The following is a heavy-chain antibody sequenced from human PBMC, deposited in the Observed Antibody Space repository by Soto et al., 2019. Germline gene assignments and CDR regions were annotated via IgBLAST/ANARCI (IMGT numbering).Heavy chain of an antibody. CDR2: LYDVDGS. V-gene: IGHV3-53*01. Sequence: DVQLVESGGGLIQPGESRRRSCAALEVTIGAKKHVAGLRQPPGKGLEWVSALYDVDGSFYADSVTGRFTTSSDSSKTTVYLQMNDLRPDDTAVYYCATWHEREHAFDVWGQGTTVTISS. D-gene: IGHD1-1*01. CDR1: EVTIGAKKH. CDR3: ATWHEREHAFDV. J-gene: IGHJ3*01.